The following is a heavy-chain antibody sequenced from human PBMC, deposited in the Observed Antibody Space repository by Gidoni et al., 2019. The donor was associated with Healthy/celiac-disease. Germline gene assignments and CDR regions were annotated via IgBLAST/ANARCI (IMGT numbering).Heavy chain of an antibody. CDR3: ARPMVQVGHYYYGMDV. D-gene: IGHD2-8*02. V-gene: IGHV3-33*01. Sequence: QVQLVESGGGVVQPGRSLRLSCAASGFTFSSYGMHWVRQAPGKGLEWVAVIWYDGSNKYYADSVKGRFTISRDNSKNTLYLQMNSLRAEDTAVYYCARPMVQVGHYYYGMDVWGQGTTVTVSS. J-gene: IGHJ6*02. CDR2: IWYDGSNK. CDR1: GFTFSSYG.